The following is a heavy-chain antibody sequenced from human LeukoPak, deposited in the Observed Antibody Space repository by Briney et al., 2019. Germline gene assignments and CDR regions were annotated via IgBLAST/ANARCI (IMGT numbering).Heavy chain of an antibody. CDR1: GGTFSSYA. CDR3: ARGGGDGYNLRYAYFDY. V-gene: IGHV1-69*05. J-gene: IGHJ4*02. D-gene: IGHD5-24*01. Sequence: GSSVKVSCKASGGTFSSYAISWVRQAPGQGLEWMGGIIPIFGTANYAQKFQGRVTITTDESTSTAYMELSSLRSEDTAVYYCARGGGDGYNLRYAYFDYWGQGTLVTVSS. CDR2: IIPIFGTA.